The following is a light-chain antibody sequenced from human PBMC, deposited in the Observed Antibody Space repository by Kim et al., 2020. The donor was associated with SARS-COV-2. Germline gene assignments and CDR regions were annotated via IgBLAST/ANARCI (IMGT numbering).Light chain of an antibody. Sequence: VSGSTGQTASITCSGDKLGNKYAAWYQQKPGQSPVLVIYQDKKRPSGIPERFSGSNSGNTATLTISGTQAMDEADYYCQAWDGSTAFGGGTQLTVL. CDR3: QAWDGSTA. CDR1: KLGNKY. J-gene: IGLJ2*01. V-gene: IGLV3-1*01. CDR2: QDK.